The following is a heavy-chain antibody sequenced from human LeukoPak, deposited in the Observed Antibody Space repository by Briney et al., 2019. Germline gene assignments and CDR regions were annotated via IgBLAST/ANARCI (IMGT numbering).Heavy chain of an antibody. V-gene: IGHV4-31*03. CDR3: ARVAAGHFDY. J-gene: IGHJ4*02. CDR1: GGSISSGGYY. D-gene: IGHD6-13*01. CDR2: IYYSGST. Sequence: PSQTLSLTRTVSGGSISSGGYYWSWIRQHPGKGLEWIGYIYYSGSTYYNPSLESRVTISVDTSKNQFSLKLSSVTAADTAVYYCARVAAGHFDYWGQGTLVTVSS.